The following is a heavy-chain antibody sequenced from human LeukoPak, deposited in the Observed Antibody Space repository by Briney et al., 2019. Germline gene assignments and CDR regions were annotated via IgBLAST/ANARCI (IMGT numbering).Heavy chain of an antibody. Sequence: ASVKVSCKASGGTFSSYAISRVRQAPGQGLEWMGRIIPILGIANYAQKFQGRVTITADKSTSTAYMELSSLRSEDTAVYYCARPSTVTRWRYYYGMDVWGQGTTVTVSS. V-gene: IGHV1-69*04. CDR1: GGTFSSYA. CDR2: IIPILGIA. J-gene: IGHJ6*02. CDR3: ARPSTVTRWRYYYGMDV. D-gene: IGHD4-17*01.